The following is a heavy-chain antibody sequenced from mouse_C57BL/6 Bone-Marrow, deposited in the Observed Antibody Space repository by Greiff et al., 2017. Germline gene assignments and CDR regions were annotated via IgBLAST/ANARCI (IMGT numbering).Heavy chain of an antibody. V-gene: IGHV3-3*01. J-gene: IGHJ4*01. CDR3: ARASSFSGYYAMDD. CDR2: TFYSGIT. CDR1: GFSINSDCY. D-gene: IGHD3-2*02. Sequence: EVQLQQSGPSLVRPSQTLSLTCTVTGFSINSDCYWIWIRQFPGNKLEYIGYTFYSGITYYNPSLESRTYITRDTSKNQFSLKLSSVTTEDTATYYCARASSFSGYYAMDDWGQGTSVTVSS.